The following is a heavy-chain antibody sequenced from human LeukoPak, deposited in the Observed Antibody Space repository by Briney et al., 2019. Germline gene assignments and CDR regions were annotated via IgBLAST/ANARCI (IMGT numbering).Heavy chain of an antibody. CDR1: GFTFSSYA. CDR2: ISGSGGST. CDR3: AKLFSGSYFGDY. Sequence: GGSLRLSCAASGFTFSSYAMSWVRQAPGKGLEWVSAISGSGGSTYYADSGKGRFTISRDNSKNTLYLQMNSLRAEDTAVYYCAKLFSGSYFGDYWGQGTLVTVSS. J-gene: IGHJ4*02. V-gene: IGHV3-23*01. D-gene: IGHD1-26*01.